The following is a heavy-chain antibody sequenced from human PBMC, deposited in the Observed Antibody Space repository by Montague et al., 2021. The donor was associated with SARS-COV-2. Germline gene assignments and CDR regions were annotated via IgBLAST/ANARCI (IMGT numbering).Heavy chain of an antibody. Sequence: SETLSLTCTVSGGSIRSYYWSWSRQPPGKGQEWIGFITDNGFTNYSCSLTRRVTMSVDTSKNQFSLRLTSVSAADTAVYCCARQNRRDVYSLYHFDYWGQGTLVTVSS. CDR3: ARQNRRDVYSLYHFDY. J-gene: IGHJ4*02. CDR2: ITDNGFT. V-gene: IGHV4-59*08. D-gene: IGHD5-24*01. CDR1: GGSIRSYY.